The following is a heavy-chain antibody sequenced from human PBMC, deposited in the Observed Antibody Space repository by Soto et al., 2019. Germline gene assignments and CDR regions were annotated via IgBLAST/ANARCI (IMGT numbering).Heavy chain of an antibody. CDR1: GGSISSSSYY. CDR2: IYYSGST. Sequence: PSETLSLTCTVSGGSISSSSYYWGWIRQPPGKGLEWIGSIYYSGSTYYNPSLKSRVTISVDTSKNQFSLKLSSVTAADTAVYYCARTEIRAIFGVEIRFDPWGQGTLVTVSS. V-gene: IGHV4-39*01. CDR3: ARTEIRAIFGVEIRFDP. D-gene: IGHD3-3*01. J-gene: IGHJ5*02.